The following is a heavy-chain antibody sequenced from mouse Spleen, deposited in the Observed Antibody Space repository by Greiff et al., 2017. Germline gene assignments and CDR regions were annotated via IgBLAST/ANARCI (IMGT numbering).Heavy chain of an antibody. J-gene: IGHJ2*01. D-gene: IGHD2-1*01. V-gene: IGHV1-78*01. CDR1: GYTFTDHT. CDR3: ARGDYGNYVNYFDY. Sequence: VKLQESDAELVKPGASVKISCKVSGYTFTDHTIHWMKQRPEQGLEWIGYIYPRDGSTKYNEKFKGKATLTADKSSSTAYMQLNSLTSEDSAVYFCARGDYGNYVNYFDYWGQGTTLTVSS. CDR2: IYPRDGST.